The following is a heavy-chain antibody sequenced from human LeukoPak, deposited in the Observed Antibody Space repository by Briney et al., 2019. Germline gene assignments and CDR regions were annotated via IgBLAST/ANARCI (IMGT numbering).Heavy chain of an antibody. Sequence: SETLSLTCTVSGGSINSSYWTWIRQPPGKGLEWIGNIYDSGSTNYNPSLKSRVTISVDTSKNQFSLKLSSVTAADTAVYYCARHGSSSLYAFDIWGQGTMVTVSS. CDR3: ARHGSSSLYAFDI. D-gene: IGHD6-13*01. J-gene: IGHJ3*02. V-gene: IGHV4-59*08. CDR1: GGSINSSY. CDR2: IYDSGST.